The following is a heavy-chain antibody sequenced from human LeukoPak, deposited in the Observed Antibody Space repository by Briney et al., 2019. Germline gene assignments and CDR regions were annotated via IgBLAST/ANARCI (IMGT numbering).Heavy chain of an antibody. CDR3: AKGGQVTNSQVDY. V-gene: IGHV3-23*01. Sequence: PGGSLRLSCAVSGFTVTSNYMSWVRQAPGKGLEWASGISGSGGSTYYADPVKGRFTISRDNSKNTVYLEMNSLRAEDTAVYYCAKGGQVTNSQVDYWGQGTLVTVSS. CDR1: GFTVTSNY. CDR2: ISGSGGST. J-gene: IGHJ4*02. D-gene: IGHD2-21*02.